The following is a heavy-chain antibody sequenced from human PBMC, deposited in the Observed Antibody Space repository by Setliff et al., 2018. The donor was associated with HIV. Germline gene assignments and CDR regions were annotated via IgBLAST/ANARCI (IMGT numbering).Heavy chain of an antibody. CDR1: GGSISSGTYY. V-gene: IGHV4-61*02. CDR3: ARERPADCSGGSCYLGWFDP. D-gene: IGHD2-15*01. CDR2: IYTSGST. Sequence: SETLSLTCTVSGGSISSGTYYWSWIRQPAGKGLEWIGRIYTSGSTNYNPSLKSRVTISVDTSKNQLSLKLSSVTAADAAVYYCARERPADCSGGSCYLGWFDPWGQGTLVTVSS. J-gene: IGHJ5*02.